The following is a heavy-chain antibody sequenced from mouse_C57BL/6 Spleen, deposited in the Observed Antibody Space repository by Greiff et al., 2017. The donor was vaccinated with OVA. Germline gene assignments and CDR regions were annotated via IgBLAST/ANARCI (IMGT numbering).Heavy chain of an antibody. V-gene: IGHV5-4*01. J-gene: IGHJ4*01. Sequence: EVQGVESGGGLVKPGGSRKLSCAASGFTFSSYAMSWVRQTPEKRLEWVATISDGGSYTYYPDNVKGRFTISRDNAKNNLYLQMSHLKSEDTAMYYCARVDGNSYAMDYWGQGTSVTVSS. CDR1: GFTFSSYA. CDR2: ISDGGSYT. D-gene: IGHD2-1*01. CDR3: ARVDGNSYAMDY.